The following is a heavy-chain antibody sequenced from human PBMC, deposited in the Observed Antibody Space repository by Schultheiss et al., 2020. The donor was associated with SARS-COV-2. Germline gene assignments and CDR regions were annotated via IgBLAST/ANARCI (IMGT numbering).Heavy chain of an antibody. CDR2: ISGSGGST. J-gene: IGHJ4*02. V-gene: IGHV3-23*01. CDR3: AKDRSSSTSYYFDY. CDR1: GFTFSSYA. Sequence: GGSLRLSCAASGFTFSSYAMSWVRQAPGKGLEWVSAISGSGGSTYYADSVKGRFTISRDNSKNSLYLQMNSLRTEDTALYYCAKDRSSSTSYYFDYWGQGTLVTVS. D-gene: IGHD6-6*01.